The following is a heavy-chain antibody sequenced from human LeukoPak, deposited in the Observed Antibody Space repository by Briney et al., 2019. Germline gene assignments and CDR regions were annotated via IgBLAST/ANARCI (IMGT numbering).Heavy chain of an antibody. V-gene: IGHV4-34*01. CDR1: GGSFSGYY. CDR2: INHSGST. D-gene: IGHD5-12*01. J-gene: IGHJ4*02. CDR3: ARGAGYLRVIDY. Sequence: SETLSLTCAVYGGSFSGYYWSWIRQPPGKGLEWIGEINHSGSTNYNPSLKSRVTISVDTSKNQFSLKLSSVTAADTAVYYCARGAGYLRVIDYWGQGTLVTVSS.